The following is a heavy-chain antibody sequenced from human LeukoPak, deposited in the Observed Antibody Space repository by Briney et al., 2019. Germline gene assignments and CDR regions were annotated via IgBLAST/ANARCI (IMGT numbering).Heavy chain of an antibody. J-gene: IGHJ4*02. CDR1: GFTFDDYA. CDR2: ISWNSGSI. CDR3: AKAIYYDISRGYFDY. D-gene: IGHD3-9*01. Sequence: PGGSLRLSCAASGFTFDDYAMHWVRHAPGKGLEWVSGISWNSGSIGYADSVKGRFTISRDNAKNSLYLQMNSLRAEDTALYYCAKAIYYDISRGYFDYWGQGTLVTVSS. V-gene: IGHV3-9*01.